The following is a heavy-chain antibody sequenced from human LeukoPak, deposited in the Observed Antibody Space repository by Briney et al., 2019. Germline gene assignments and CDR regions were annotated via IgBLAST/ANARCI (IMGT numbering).Heavy chain of an antibody. J-gene: IGHJ3*02. V-gene: IGHV3-48*01. CDR3: ARTGGATPYRAFDI. Sequence: GGSLRLSCAASGFTFSSYSMSWVRQAPGKGLEWVSYISSSSSTIYYAGSVKGRFTISRDNAKNSLYLQMNSLRAEDTAVYYCARTGGATPYRAFDIWGQGTVVTVSS. CDR1: GFTFSSYS. D-gene: IGHD1-26*01. CDR2: ISSSSSTI.